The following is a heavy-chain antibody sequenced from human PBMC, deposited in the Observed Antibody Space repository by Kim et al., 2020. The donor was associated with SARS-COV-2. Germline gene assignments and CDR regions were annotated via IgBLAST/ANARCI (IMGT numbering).Heavy chain of an antibody. CDR1: GGSISSYY. V-gene: IGHV4-59*13. CDR3: ARGTDHGRYYDFWSANGAGEELVY. J-gene: IGHJ4*02. Sequence: SETLSLTCTVSGGSISSYYWSWIRQPPGKGLEWIGYIYYSGSTNYNPSLKSRVTISVDTSKNQISLKLSSVTAADTAVYYCARGTDHGRYYDFWSANGAGEELVYWGQGTLVTVSS. D-gene: IGHD3-3*01. CDR2: IYYSGST.